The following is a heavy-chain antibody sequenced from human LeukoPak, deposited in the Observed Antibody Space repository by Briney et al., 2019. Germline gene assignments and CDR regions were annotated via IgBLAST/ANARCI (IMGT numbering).Heavy chain of an antibody. J-gene: IGHJ6*02. D-gene: IGHD3-3*01. V-gene: IGHV4-34*01. CDR1: GFTFSSYA. Sequence: GSLRLSCAASGFTFSSYAMSWVRQAPGKGLEWIGEINHSGSTNYNPSLKSRVTISVDTSKNQFSLKLSSVTAADTAVYYCARALVFRPHYGMDVWGQGTTVTVSS. CDR3: ARALVFRPHYGMDV. CDR2: INHSGST.